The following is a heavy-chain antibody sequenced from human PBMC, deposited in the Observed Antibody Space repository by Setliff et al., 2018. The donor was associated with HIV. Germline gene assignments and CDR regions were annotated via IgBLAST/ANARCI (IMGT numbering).Heavy chain of an antibody. CDR2: VTHSGST. V-gene: IGHV4-34*01. CDR3: ARGRKKTLAVSGTRYFDF. CDR1: GGSFCDFY. Sequence: SETLSLTCAVYGGSFCDFYWTFIRQSPGKGLEWIGEVTHSGSTTYDPSLKSRITISVDTSKNQFSLKLTSVTAADMGVYYCARGRKKTLAVSGTRYFDFWGQGTLVTVSS. D-gene: IGHD6-19*01. J-gene: IGHJ4*02.